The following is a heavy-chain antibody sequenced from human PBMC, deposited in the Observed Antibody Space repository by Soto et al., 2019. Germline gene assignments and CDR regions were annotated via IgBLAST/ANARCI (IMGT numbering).Heavy chain of an antibody. V-gene: IGHV3-23*01. Sequence: PGGSLRLSCAASGFIFSSYAMTWVRQAPGKGLEWVSDIIDSGASTYYADSVKGRFTISRDNSKNTLYLQMNSLRAEDTAVYYCARGFYEWWALLVAFDIWGQGTMVTVSS. CDR2: IIDSGAST. CDR3: ARGFYEWWALLVAFDI. D-gene: IGHD1-26*01. J-gene: IGHJ3*02. CDR1: GFIFSSYA.